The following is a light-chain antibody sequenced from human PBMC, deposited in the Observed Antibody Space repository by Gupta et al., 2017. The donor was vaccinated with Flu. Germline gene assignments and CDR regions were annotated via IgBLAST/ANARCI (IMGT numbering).Light chain of an antibody. Sequence: VTPGEPASISCRSSQSLLHSNGYNYLDWYLQKPGQSPKLLIYLGSNRASGVPDRFSGSGSGTDSTLKISRVEAEDVGVYYCMQALQTPYTFGQGTKLEIK. CDR3: MQALQTPYT. V-gene: IGKV2-28*01. CDR2: LGS. J-gene: IGKJ2*01. CDR1: QSLLHSNGYNY.